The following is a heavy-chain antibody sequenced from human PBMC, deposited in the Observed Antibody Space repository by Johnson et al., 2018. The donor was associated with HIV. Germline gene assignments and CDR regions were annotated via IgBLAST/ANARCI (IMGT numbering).Heavy chain of an antibody. J-gene: IGHJ3*02. CDR3: ARGSPNSPFDVFDI. V-gene: IGHV3-66*01. D-gene: IGHD2/OR15-2a*01. Sequence: VQLVESGGGLVRPGGSLRLSCTASGFTVSSNYMSWVRQAPGKGLEWVSVIDTAGSTYYADSVKGRFTISRDNSQNTLYVQMNSLRAEDTALYYCARGSPNSPFDVFDIWGQGTMVTVSS. CDR1: GFTVSSNY. CDR2: IDTAGST.